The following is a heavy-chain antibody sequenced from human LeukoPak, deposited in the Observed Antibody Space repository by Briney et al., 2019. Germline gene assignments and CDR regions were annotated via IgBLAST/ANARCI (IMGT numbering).Heavy chain of an antibody. D-gene: IGHD1-26*01. Sequence: SGTLSLTCTVSGGSISSYYCTWIRQSAGKGLEWIGRIYSSGSTNYNPSLKSRVTMSVDTSTNQFSLKVNSVTAADTAVYYCARETGGTLDYWGQGKLVTVSS. V-gene: IGHV4-4*07. CDR2: IYSSGST. CDR1: GGSISSYY. CDR3: ARETGGTLDY. J-gene: IGHJ4*02.